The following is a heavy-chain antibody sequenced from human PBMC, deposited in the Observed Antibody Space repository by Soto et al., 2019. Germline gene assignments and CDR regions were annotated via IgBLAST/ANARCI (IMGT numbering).Heavy chain of an antibody. CDR2: IYYSGST. CDR3: ARVYYDILTGYRWFDP. D-gene: IGHD3-9*01. Sequence: SETLSLTCTVSGGSISSSYWSWIRQPPGKGLEWIGYIYYSGSTNYNPSLKSRVTISVDTSKNQFSLKLSSVTAADTAVYYCARVYYDILTGYRWFDPWGQGTLVTVSS. J-gene: IGHJ5*02. V-gene: IGHV4-59*01. CDR1: GGSISSSY.